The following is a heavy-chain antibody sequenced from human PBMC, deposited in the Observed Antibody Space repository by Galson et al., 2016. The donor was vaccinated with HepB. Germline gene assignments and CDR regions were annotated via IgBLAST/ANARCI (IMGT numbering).Heavy chain of an antibody. D-gene: IGHD3-10*01. J-gene: IGHJ4*02. CDR1: GFTVSSSY. V-gene: IGHV3-53*01. Sequence: SLRLSCAASGFTVSSSYMTWVRQAPGKGLQWISGFYSSGTKYIANSVQGRFTISRDTSMNTLYLQMHSLKDEDTAVYFCARVLGSGRSDYWGQGTLVTVSS. CDR2: FYSSGTK. CDR3: ARVLGSGRSDY.